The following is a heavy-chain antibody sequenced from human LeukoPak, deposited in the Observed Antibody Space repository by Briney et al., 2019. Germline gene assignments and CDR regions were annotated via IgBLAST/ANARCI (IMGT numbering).Heavy chain of an antibody. J-gene: IGHJ4*02. CDR3: ARDSVVTMVRGVFDY. Sequence: PGGSLRLSCAASGFTFSSYWMHWVRQAPGKGLVWVSRINSDGSSTSYADSVKGRFTISRDNSKNTLYLQMNSLRAEDTAVYYCARDSVVTMVRGVFDYWGQGTLVTVSS. V-gene: IGHV3-74*01. D-gene: IGHD3-10*01. CDR1: GFTFSSYW. CDR2: INSDGSST.